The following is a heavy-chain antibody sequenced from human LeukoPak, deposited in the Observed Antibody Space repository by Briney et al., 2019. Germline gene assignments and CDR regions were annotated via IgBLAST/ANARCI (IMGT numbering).Heavy chain of an antibody. Sequence: GESLKVSCKGSGYSFTSYWIAWVRQMPGKGLEWMGIIYPDDSDTTYSTSFQGQVTITADKSISTAYLQWSSRKASDNAMYYCARQRRSSGWPNDYWGQGTLVTVSS. D-gene: IGHD6-19*01. V-gene: IGHV5-51*01. CDR2: IYPDDSDT. CDR1: GYSFTSYW. J-gene: IGHJ4*02. CDR3: ARQRRSSGWPNDY.